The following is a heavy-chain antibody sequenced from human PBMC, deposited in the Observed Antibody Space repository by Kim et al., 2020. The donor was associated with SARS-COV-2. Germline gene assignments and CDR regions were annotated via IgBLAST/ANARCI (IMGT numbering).Heavy chain of an antibody. D-gene: IGHD1-26*01. CDR3: ARTGFSGNYASHFDY. J-gene: IGHJ4*02. V-gene: IGHV4-39*01. Sequence: NPSLKSRVSISVDTSKNQFSRQRSSVTAADTAVYYCARTGFSGNYASHFDYWGRGTLVTVSS.